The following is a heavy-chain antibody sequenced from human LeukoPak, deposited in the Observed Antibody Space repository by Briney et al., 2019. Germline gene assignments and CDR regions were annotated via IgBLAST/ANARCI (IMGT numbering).Heavy chain of an antibody. Sequence: SETLSLTCTVSGGSISSYHWSWIRQPPGEGLEWIGDTYNSGSTNYNPSLKSRVTISVDTSKNQFSLKLTSVTAADTAVYYCAGGIFGVVINAFHIWGQGTMVTVSS. J-gene: IGHJ3*02. D-gene: IGHD3-3*01. V-gene: IGHV4-59*01. CDR1: GGSISSYH. CDR2: TYNSGST. CDR3: AGGIFGVVINAFHI.